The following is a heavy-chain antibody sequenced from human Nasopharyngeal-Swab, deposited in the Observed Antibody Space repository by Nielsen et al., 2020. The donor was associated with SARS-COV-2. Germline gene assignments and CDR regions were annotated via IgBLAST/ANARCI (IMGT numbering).Heavy chain of an antibody. J-gene: IGHJ3*02. D-gene: IGHD2-21*01. Sequence: GESLKISCAAPGFTFSSYSMNWVRQAPGKGLEWVSYISSSSSTIYYADSVKGRFTISRDNAKNSLYLQMNSLRDEDTAVYYCARDRGGIASENAFDIWGQGTMVTVSS. CDR2: ISSSSSTI. CDR3: ARDRGGIASENAFDI. V-gene: IGHV3-48*02. CDR1: GFTFSSYS.